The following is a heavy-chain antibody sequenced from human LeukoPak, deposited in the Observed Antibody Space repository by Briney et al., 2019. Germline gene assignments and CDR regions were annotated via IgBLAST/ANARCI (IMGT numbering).Heavy chain of an antibody. D-gene: IGHD3-10*01. CDR3: ARVLFTMVRGVFYYYGMDV. CDR1: GGSFSGYY. Sequence: SETLSLTCAVYGGSFSGYYWSWIRQPPGKGLEWIGYIYYSGSTNYNPSLKSRVTISVDTSKNQFSLKLSSVTAADTAVYYCARVLFTMVRGVFYYYGMDVWGQGTTVTVSS. J-gene: IGHJ6*02. V-gene: IGHV4-59*01. CDR2: IYYSGST.